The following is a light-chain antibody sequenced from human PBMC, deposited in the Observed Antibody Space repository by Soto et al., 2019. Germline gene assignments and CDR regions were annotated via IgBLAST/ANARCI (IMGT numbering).Light chain of an antibody. CDR2: GAS. CDR1: QSLNARY. Sequence: EIVLTQSPGTLSLSPGERATLSCRASQSLNARYLAWYQVKPGQAPRLLFYGASSRATGIPDRFIGSGSGTDFTLTITGLEPEDFAVYYCQQYNSWLWTFGQGTKV. CDR3: QQYNSWLWT. J-gene: IGKJ1*01. V-gene: IGKV3-20*01.